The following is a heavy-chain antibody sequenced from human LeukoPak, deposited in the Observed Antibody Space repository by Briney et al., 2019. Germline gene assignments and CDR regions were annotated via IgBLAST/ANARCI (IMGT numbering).Heavy chain of an antibody. CDR3: ARDVGGFGVPWFDP. V-gene: IGHV3-33*08. CDR2: IWYDGSNK. CDR1: EFTFSSYG. D-gene: IGHD3-16*01. Sequence: PGGSLRLSCVASEFTFSSYGMHWVRQAPGKGLEWVAVIWYDGSNKYYADSVKGRFTISRDNSKNTLYLQMNSLRAEDTAVYYCARDVGGFGVPWFDPWGQGTLVTVSS. J-gene: IGHJ5*02.